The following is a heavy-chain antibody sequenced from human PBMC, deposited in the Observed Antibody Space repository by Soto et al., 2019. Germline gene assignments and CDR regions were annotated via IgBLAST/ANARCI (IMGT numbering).Heavy chain of an antibody. Sequence: QLRLQESGPGRVKPSETLSLTCTVSGGSITNTDHFWGGIRQSPGRGLEWIGSIYDTGATYYTPSLKNRVSLPVDTSRNQFPLNLRSATAAATAMSYCARLVTYAILAPPCMLDSWGQGSLVIVSS. CDR2: IYDTGAT. CDR1: GGSITNTDHF. D-gene: IGHD3-9*01. J-gene: IGHJ4*02. CDR3: ARLVTYAILAPPCMLDS. V-gene: IGHV4-39*01.